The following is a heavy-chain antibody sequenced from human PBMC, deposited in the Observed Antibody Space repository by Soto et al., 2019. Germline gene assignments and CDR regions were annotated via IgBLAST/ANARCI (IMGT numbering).Heavy chain of an antibody. CDR2: INSDGSST. Sequence: EVQLVESGGGLVQPGGSLRLSCAASGFTFSSYWMHWVRQAPGKGLVWVSRINSDGSSTSYADSVKGRFTISRDNAKNTLYLQMNSLRAEDTAVYYCARVLLWFGKHYYYYGMDVWGQGTTVTVSS. CDR1: GFTFSSYW. J-gene: IGHJ6*02. D-gene: IGHD3-10*01. V-gene: IGHV3-74*01. CDR3: ARVLLWFGKHYYYYGMDV.